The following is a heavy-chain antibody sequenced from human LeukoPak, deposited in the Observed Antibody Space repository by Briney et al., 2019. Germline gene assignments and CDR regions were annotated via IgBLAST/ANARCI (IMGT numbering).Heavy chain of an antibody. CDR2: TYYRSKWYN. Sequence: SQTLSLTCAVSGDSVSSNSAAWHWIRQSPSRGLEWLGRTYYRSKWYNDYAVSVKSRITINPDTSKNQFSLHLNSVTPEDTAVYYCATTRTGYFDYWGQGTLVTVSS. J-gene: IGHJ4*02. V-gene: IGHV6-1*01. D-gene: IGHD7-27*01. CDR3: ATTRTGYFDY. CDR1: GDSVSSNSAA.